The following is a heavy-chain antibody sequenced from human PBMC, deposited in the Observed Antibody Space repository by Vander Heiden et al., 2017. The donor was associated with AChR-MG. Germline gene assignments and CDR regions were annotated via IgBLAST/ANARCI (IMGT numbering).Heavy chain of an antibody. CDR2: IDSDGRST. V-gene: IGHV3-74*01. J-gene: IGHJ3*02. CDR1: GLPLSSYW. D-gene: IGHD1-26*01. Sequence: EVQLVESGGGLVQPGGSLRLSCVAPGLPLSSYWMHWVRQAPGKGLVWVSSIDSDGRSTSYADSVKGRFTISRDNAKYTLYLQMNSLRAEDTAVYYCARDRGSYAFDIWGQGTMVTVSS. CDR3: ARDRGSYAFDI.